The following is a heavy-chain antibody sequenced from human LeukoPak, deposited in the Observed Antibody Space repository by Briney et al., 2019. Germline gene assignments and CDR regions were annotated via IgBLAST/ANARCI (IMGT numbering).Heavy chain of an antibody. J-gene: IGHJ5*02. Sequence: SETLSLTCTVSGYSISSGYYWGWIRQPPGKGLEWIGSIYHSGNTYYSPSLKSRATISVDTSKNQFSLKLNSVTAADTAVYYCARGDYSSSWYEYNWFDPWGQGTLVTVSS. CDR3: ARGDYSSSWYEYNWFDP. D-gene: IGHD6-13*01. CDR2: IYHSGNT. V-gene: IGHV4-38-2*02. CDR1: GYSISSGYY.